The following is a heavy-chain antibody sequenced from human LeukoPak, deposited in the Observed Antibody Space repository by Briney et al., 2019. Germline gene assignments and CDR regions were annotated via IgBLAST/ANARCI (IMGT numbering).Heavy chain of an antibody. Sequence: SETLSLTCTVSGYSISSGYYWGWIRQPPGKGLEWIGSIYHSGSTYYNPSLKSRVTISVDTSKNQFSLKLSSVTAADTAVYYCARAMRGVTTSTVNYYYGMDVWGQGTTVTVSS. CDR2: IYHSGST. J-gene: IGHJ6*02. CDR1: GYSISSGYY. D-gene: IGHD3-10*01. CDR3: ARAMRGVTTSTVNYYYGMDV. V-gene: IGHV4-38-2*02.